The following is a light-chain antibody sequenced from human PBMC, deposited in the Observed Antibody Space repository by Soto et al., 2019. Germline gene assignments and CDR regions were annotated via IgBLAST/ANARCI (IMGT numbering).Light chain of an antibody. CDR1: SSDVGGYNY. J-gene: IGLJ1*01. Sequence: QSALTQPPSASGSPGQSVTISRTGTSSDVGGYNYVSWYQQYPGKAPKLMIYEVSKRPSGVPDRFSGSKSGNTASLTVSGLQAEDEADYYCSSYAGSNEGVFGTGTKVTVL. CDR2: EVS. V-gene: IGLV2-8*01. CDR3: SSYAGSNEGV.